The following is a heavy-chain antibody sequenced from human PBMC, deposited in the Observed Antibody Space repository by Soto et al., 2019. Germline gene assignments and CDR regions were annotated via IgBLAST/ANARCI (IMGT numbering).Heavy chain of an antibody. CDR1: GGSISSYY. D-gene: IGHD2-21*01. CDR2: IYYSGST. J-gene: IGHJ4*02. V-gene: IGHV4-59*01. Sequence: SETLSLTCTVSGGSISSYYWSWIRQPPGKGLEWIGYIYYSGSTNYNPSLKSRVTMSVDTSKNQFSLKLSSVTAADTAVYYCARGGLLWQQSSYYFDFWGQGVLVTVSS. CDR3: ARGGLLWQQSSYYFDF.